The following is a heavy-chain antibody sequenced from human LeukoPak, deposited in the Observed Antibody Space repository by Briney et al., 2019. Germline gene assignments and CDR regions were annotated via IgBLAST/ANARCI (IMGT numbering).Heavy chain of an antibody. D-gene: IGHD2-15*01. CDR1: GYSISSGYY. CDR2: IYHSGST. J-gene: IGHJ4*02. V-gene: IGHV4-38-2*01. CDR3: ARLDIVVVVAATGGYYFDY. Sequence: KPSETLSLTCAVSGYSISSGYYWGWIRQPPGKGLEWIGSIYHSGSTYYNPSLKSRVTISVDTSKNHFSLKLSSVTAADTAVYYCARLDIVVVVAATGGYYFDYWGQGTLVTVSS.